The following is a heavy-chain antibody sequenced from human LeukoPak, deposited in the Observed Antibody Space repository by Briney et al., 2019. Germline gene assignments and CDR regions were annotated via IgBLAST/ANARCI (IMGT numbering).Heavy chain of an antibody. CDR1: GGTFSSYA. V-gene: IGHV1-69*06. CDR3: ARGDGYCSGGSCSNWFDP. CDR2: IIPIFGTA. D-gene: IGHD2-15*01. J-gene: IGHJ5*02. Sequence: ASVKVSCKASGGTFSSYAISWVRQAPGQGLEWMGGIIPIFGTANYAQKFQGRVTITADKSTSTAYMELSSLRSEDTAVYYCARGDGYCSGGSCSNWFDPWGQGTLVTVSS.